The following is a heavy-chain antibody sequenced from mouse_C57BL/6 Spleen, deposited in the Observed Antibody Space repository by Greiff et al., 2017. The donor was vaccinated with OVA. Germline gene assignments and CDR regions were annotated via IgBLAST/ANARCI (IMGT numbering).Heavy chain of an antibody. V-gene: IGHV1-62-2*01. J-gene: IGHJ1*03. D-gene: IGHD1-1*01. CDR3: ARHEDLNYYGSSYWYFDV. Sequence: QVQLKESGAELVKPGASVKLSCKASGYTFTEYTIHWVKQRSGQGLEWIGWFYPGSGSIKYNEKFKDKATLTADKSSSTVYMELSRLTSEDSAVYFCARHEDLNYYGSSYWYFDVWGTGTTVTVSS. CDR2: FYPGSGSI. CDR1: GYTFTEYT.